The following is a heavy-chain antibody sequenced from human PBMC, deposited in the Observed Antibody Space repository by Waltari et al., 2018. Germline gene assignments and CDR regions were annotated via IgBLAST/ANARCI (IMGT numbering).Heavy chain of an antibody. Sequence: QVQLVQSGAEVKKPGSSVKVSCKASGGTFSSYAISRVRQAPGQGLEWMGGIIPIFGTANYAQKFQGRVTITTDESTSTAYMELSSLRSEDTAVYYCARSRGAIVGATFQHWGQGTLVTVSS. CDR2: IIPIFGTA. J-gene: IGHJ1*01. CDR1: GGTFSSYA. CDR3: ARSRGAIVGATFQH. D-gene: IGHD1-26*01. V-gene: IGHV1-69*05.